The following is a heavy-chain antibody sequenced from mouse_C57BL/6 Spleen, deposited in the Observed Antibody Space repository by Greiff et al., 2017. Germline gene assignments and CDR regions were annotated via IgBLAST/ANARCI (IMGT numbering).Heavy chain of an antibody. D-gene: IGHD1-1*01. CDR3: LRAGYYYWCFDV. Sequence: EVQLVESGGGLVQPKGSLKLSCAASGFSFTTYAMNWVRQPPGKGLEWVACIRSKGNNYATSYAASVKDRFTISSNDSEIMLFLQMNILTTEDEAMYYYLRAGYYYWCFDVWGTGTTVTVSS. V-gene: IGHV10-1*01. CDR2: IRSKGNNYAT. J-gene: IGHJ1*03. CDR1: GFSFTTYA.